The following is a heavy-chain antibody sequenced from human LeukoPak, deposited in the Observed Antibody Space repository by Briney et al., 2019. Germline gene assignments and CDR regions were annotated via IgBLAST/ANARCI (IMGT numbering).Heavy chain of an antibody. J-gene: IGHJ5*02. CDR3: ASVSGIPYHWFDP. Sequence: PGGSLRLSCAASGFTFSSYEMNWVRQAPGKGLEWVSYISSSSSTIYYADSVKGRFTISRDNAKNSLYLQMNSLRAEDTAVYYCASVSGIPYHWFDPWGQGTLVTVSS. CDR2: ISSSSSTI. CDR1: GFTFSSYE. V-gene: IGHV3-48*01. D-gene: IGHD1-1*01.